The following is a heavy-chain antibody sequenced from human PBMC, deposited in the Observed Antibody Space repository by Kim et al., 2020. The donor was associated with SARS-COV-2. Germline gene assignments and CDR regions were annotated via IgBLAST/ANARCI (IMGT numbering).Heavy chain of an antibody. CDR1: GGSISSSSYY. CDR3: ARDHSSGWYGHYYYYYG. J-gene: IGHJ6*01. Sequence: SETLSLTCTVSGGSISSSSYYWGWIRQPPGKGLEWIGSIYYSGSTYYNPSLKSRVTISVDTSKNQFSLKLSSVTAADTAVYYCARDHSSGWYGHYYYYYG. D-gene: IGHD6-19*01. CDR2: IYYSGST. V-gene: IGHV4-39*07.